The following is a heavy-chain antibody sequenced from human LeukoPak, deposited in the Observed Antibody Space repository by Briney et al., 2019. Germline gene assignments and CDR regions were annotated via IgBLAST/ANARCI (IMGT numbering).Heavy chain of an antibody. V-gene: IGHV3-74*01. D-gene: IGHD4-17*01. J-gene: IGHJ4*02. CDR3: VRQAVSGDSGIAY. Sequence: SGGSLRLSCAASGFTFSNYWMHWVRQAPGKGLEWVSRINPDGSSPNYADSVKGRFTMSRDNAKSMVYLQMDGLRAEDTAVFSCVRQAVSGDSGIAYWGRGVLVTVSS. CDR1: GFTFSNYW. CDR2: INPDGSSP.